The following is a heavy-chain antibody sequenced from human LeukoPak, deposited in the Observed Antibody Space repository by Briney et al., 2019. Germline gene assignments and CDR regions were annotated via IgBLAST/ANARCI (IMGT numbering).Heavy chain of an antibody. J-gene: IGHJ6*03. CDR1: GGSISSSNYF. V-gene: IGHV4-39*07. Sequence: PSETLSLTCTVSGGSISSSNYFWAWIRQPPGKGLEWIGSIYYSESPYYNPSLKSRVTISVDTSKNQFSLKLSSVTAADTAVYYCARDRGGRYYYYMDVWGKGTTVTVSS. D-gene: IGHD3-16*01. CDR2: IYYSESP. CDR3: ARDRGGRYYYYMDV.